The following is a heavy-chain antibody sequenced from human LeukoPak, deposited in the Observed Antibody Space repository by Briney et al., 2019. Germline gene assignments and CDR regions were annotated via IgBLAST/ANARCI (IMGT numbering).Heavy chain of an antibody. CDR2: IYPGGSDT. CDR1: GYSFTSYW. D-gene: IGHD6-19*01. Sequence: GESLKISCKSSGYSFTSYWIGWVRQMPGKGLEWMGIIYPGGSDTRYSPSFQGQVTISADRSISTAYLQWSSLKASDTAMYYCARPRDPGLVVAIDYWGQGTLVTVSS. J-gene: IGHJ4*02. CDR3: ARPRDPGLVVAIDY. V-gene: IGHV5-51*01.